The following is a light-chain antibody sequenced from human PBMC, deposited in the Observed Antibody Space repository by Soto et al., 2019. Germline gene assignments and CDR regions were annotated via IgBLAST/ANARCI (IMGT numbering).Light chain of an antibody. V-gene: IGKV3-20*01. CDR3: QQCGRSPWT. CDR1: QSVSTNS. Sequence: EIVLTQSPDTLSLSPGERATLSCRASQSVSTNSLAWYQQRPGQAPRPLIYGASSRATGTPDRFSGSGSGTDFTLIISRLEPEDFAVYYCQQCGRSPWTFGQGTKVEVK. CDR2: GAS. J-gene: IGKJ1*01.